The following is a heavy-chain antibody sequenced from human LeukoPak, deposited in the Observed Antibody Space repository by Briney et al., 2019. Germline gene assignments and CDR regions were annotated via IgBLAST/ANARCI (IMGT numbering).Heavy chain of an antibody. J-gene: IGHJ4*02. Sequence: GGSLRLSCAASGFTFTSYSMNWVRQAPGKGLEWVSAISGSGGSTYYADSVKGRFTISRDNSKNTLYLQMNSLRAEDTAVYYCASLPTVAKIGAGDYWGQGTLVTVSS. D-gene: IGHD6-13*01. CDR3: ASLPTVAKIGAGDY. V-gene: IGHV3-23*01. CDR1: GFTFTSYS. CDR2: ISGSGGST.